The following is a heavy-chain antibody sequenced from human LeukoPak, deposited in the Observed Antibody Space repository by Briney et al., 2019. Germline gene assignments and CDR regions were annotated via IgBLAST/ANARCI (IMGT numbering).Heavy chain of an antibody. Sequence: PSETLSLTCTVSGGSISSYYWSWIRQPPGKGLEWIGYIYYSGSTNYNPSLKSRVTISVDTSKNQFSLKLSSVTAADTAVYYCATTYYDILTGYPPGAFDIWGQGTMVTVSS. J-gene: IGHJ3*02. D-gene: IGHD3-9*01. V-gene: IGHV4-59*12. CDR2: IYYSGST. CDR3: ATTYYDILTGYPPGAFDI. CDR1: GGSISSYY.